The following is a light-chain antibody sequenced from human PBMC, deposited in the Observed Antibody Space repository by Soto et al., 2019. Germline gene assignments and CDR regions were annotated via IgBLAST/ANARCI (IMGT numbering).Light chain of an antibody. CDR3: QQYHSSPTLT. CDR2: WAS. CDR1: QRLLSSSTNKNH. V-gene: IGKV4-1*01. J-gene: IGKJ4*01. Sequence: DVVMTQSPDSVALSVGGGATMNCTSRQRLLSSSTNKNHLAWYQQKPGQPPRLIIYWASTRVSGVPDRFSGSGSAADFTLTTSSLHAEDVAVYHCQQYHSSPTLTLGGGTKVDIK.